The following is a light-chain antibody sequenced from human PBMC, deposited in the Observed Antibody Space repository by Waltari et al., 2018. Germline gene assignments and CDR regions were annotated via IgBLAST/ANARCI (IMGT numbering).Light chain of an antibody. CDR2: GAS. J-gene: IGKJ1*01. CDR1: QSVGRT. V-gene: IGKV3-20*01. CDR3: QHYVRLPAT. Sequence: ELVLTQSPGTLSLSPGERATLSCRASQSVGRTLAWDQQKPGQAPRLLMYGASSRATGTPDRFSGSGSGTDFSLTISRLEPEDFAVYYCQHYVRLPATFGQGTKVEIK.